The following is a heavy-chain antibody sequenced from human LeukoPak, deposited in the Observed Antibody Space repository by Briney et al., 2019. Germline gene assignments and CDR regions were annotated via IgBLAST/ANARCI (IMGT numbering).Heavy chain of an antibody. J-gene: IGHJ3*02. CDR1: GGTFSSYA. Sequence: SVKVSCKASGGTFSSYAISWVRQAPGQGLEWMGGIIPIFGTANYAQKFQGRVTMTEDTSTDTAYMELSSLRSEDTAVYYCATSLRYFDWADAFDIWGQGTMVTVSS. CDR2: IIPIFGTA. D-gene: IGHD3-9*01. CDR3: ATSLRYFDWADAFDI. V-gene: IGHV1-69*06.